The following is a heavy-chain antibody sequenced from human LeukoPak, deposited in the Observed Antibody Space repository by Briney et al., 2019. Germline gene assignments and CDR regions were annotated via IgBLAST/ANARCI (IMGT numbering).Heavy chain of an antibody. D-gene: IGHD5-12*01. CDR3: ARDGLYSGYDFGGKSSWFDP. CDR1: GGSISSGDYY. J-gene: IGHJ5*02. V-gene: IGHV4-30-4*08. CDR2: IYYSGST. Sequence: SQTLSLTCTVSGGSISSGDYYWSWIRQPPGKGLEWIGYIYYSGSTYYNPSLKSRVTISVDKSKNQFSLKLSSVTAADTAVYYCARDGLYSGYDFGGKSSWFDPWGQGTLVTVSS.